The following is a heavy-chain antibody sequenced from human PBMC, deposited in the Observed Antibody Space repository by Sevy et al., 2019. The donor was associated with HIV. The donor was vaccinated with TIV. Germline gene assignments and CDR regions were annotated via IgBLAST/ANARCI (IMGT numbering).Heavy chain of an antibody. D-gene: IGHD6-19*01. V-gene: IGHV1-46*01. CDR2: INPSASTT. J-gene: IGHJ6*03. CDR3: ARNGLEVLEAGTQYYIYMQV. CDR1: GYTFTNYY. Sequence: ASVKVSCKASGYTFTNYYMHWVRQAPGQGLEWMGIINPSASTTIYAQKFQGIVNMTSDTSTSTAYMELSSLRSEDTAVYYCARNGLEVLEAGTQYYIYMQVWGKGTTVTVSS.